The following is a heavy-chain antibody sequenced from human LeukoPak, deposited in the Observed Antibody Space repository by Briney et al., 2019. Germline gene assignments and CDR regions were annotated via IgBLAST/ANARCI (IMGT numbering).Heavy chain of an antibody. J-gene: IGHJ6*04. Sequence: GESLKISCKGSGYSFTSYWIGWVRQMPGKGLGWMGIIYPGDSDTRYSPSFQGQVTISADKSISTAYLQWSSLKASDTAMYYCARACSSTSCYEEDYCGMDVWGKGTTVTVSS. V-gene: IGHV5-51*01. CDR3: ARACSSTSCYEEDYCGMDV. D-gene: IGHD2-2*01. CDR2: IYPGDSDT. CDR1: GYSFTSYW.